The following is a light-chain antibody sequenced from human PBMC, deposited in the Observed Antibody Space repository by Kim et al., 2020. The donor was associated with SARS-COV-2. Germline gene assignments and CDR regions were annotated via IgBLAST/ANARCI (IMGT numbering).Light chain of an antibody. CDR2: DAS. CDR3: QQRSDWVT. CDR1: QSVSSN. V-gene: IGKV3-11*01. J-gene: IGKJ4*01. Sequence: LAPGERATPTCRASQSVSSNLAWYHQKPGQAPRLLIYDASNRATGIPARFSGSGSGTYFTLTISSLDPEDFALYFCQQRSDWVTFGGGTKVDIK.